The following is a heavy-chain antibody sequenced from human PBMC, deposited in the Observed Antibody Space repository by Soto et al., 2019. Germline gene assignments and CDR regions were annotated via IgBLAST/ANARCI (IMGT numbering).Heavy chain of an antibody. V-gene: IGHV4-61*01. CDR1: GGSVSSGTYY. CDR3: ARDQSLGVVGY. Sequence: SETLSLTCTVSGGSVSSGTYYWSWIRQPPGKGLEWIGYIYNSGSTNYNPSLKSRVTISVDTSKNQFSLKVSSVTAADTAVYYCARDQSLGVVGYWGQGTLVTVSS. CDR2: IYNSGST. J-gene: IGHJ4*02. D-gene: IGHD3-16*01.